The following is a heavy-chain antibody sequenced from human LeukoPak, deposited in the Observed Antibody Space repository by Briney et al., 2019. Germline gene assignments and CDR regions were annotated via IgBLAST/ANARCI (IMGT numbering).Heavy chain of an antibody. V-gene: IGHV3-23*01. CDR2: ISGSGGST. CDR3: ARSSSGYYYDSSGYDAFDI. D-gene: IGHD3-22*01. Sequence: PGGSLRLSCAASGFTFSSYAMSWVRQAPGKGLEWVSAISGSGGSTYYADSVKGRFTISRHNSKNTLYLQMNSLRAEDTAVYYCARSSSGYYYDSSGYDAFDIWGQGTMVTVSS. J-gene: IGHJ3*02. CDR1: GFTFSSYA.